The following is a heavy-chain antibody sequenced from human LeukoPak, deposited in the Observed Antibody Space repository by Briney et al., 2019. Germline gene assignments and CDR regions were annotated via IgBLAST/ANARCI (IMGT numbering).Heavy chain of an antibody. V-gene: IGHV1-18*01. CDR2: ISAYNGNT. CDR1: GGTFSSYA. Sequence: ASVKVSCKASGGTFSSYAISWVRQAPGQGLEWMGWISAYNGNTNYAQKLQGRVTMTTDTSTSTAYMELRSLRSDDTAVYYCARDRGGSFWSGYWARAFDIWGQGTMVTVSS. D-gene: IGHD3-3*01. J-gene: IGHJ3*02. CDR3: ARDRGGSFWSGYWARAFDI.